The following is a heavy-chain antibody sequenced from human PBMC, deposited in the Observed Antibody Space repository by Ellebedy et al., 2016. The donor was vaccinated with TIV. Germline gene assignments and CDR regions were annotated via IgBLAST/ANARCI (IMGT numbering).Heavy chain of an antibody. D-gene: IGHD4-17*01. Sequence: GGSLRLSCAASGFSFRSYWMSWVRQAPGKGLEWAANIYQDGGVQYYVDSVKGRFTISRDNADNSLFLQMNSLRAEDTAVYYCARRGSYGDYAVQINSWFDTWGRGTLVAVSS. J-gene: IGHJ5*02. CDR1: GFSFRSYW. CDR2: IYQDGGVQ. CDR3: ARRGSYGDYAVQINSWFDT. V-gene: IGHV3-7*01.